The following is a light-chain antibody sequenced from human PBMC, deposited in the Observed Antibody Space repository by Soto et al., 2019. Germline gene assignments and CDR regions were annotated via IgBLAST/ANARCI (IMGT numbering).Light chain of an antibody. Sequence: IVLTQSPLSVPVALGEPASISVRSSQSLLRRTGYMHLDWYLQKPGQSPQLLIYLGSHRPSGVPDRFSGSGSGTDFTLTISRVQTEDVGVYYCMQALEPPYTFGQGTKVDIK. V-gene: IGKV2-28*01. CDR2: LGS. CDR3: MQALEPPYT. J-gene: IGKJ2*01. CDR1: QSLLRRTGYMH.